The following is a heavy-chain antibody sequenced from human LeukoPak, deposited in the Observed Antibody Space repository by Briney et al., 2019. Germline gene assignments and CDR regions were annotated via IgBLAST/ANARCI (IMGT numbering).Heavy chain of an antibody. D-gene: IGHD2-2*01. V-gene: IGHV3-11*01. Sequence: GGSLRLSCAASGFTFSDYYMSWIRQAPGKGLEWVAYISGSGSTIYYADSLRGRFTISRGNAKNTLYLQMNSLRAEDTAVYYCAKDAHSIVVVPAVFPYYFDYWGQGTLVTVSS. CDR2: ISGSGSTI. CDR1: GFTFSDYY. CDR3: AKDAHSIVVVPAVFPYYFDY. J-gene: IGHJ4*02.